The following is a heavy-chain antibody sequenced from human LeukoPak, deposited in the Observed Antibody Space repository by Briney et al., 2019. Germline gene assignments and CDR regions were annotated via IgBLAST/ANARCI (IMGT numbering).Heavy chain of an antibody. CDR1: GYSFTTYG. J-gene: IGHJ3*01. V-gene: IGHV1-18*01. D-gene: IGHD3-22*01. CDR3: AREWGHYYDA. Sequence: ASVKVSCKASGYSFTTYGITWVRQAPGQGLEWMGWVSPYNGNTNYAQHLQRRVTMTTDTSTTTAYMELRSLRSDDTAIYYCAREWGHYYDAWGQGTMVTVSS. CDR2: VSPYNGNT.